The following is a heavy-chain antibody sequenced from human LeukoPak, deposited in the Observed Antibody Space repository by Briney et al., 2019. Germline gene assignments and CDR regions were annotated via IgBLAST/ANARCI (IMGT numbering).Heavy chain of an antibody. CDR2: IRSKAYGGTT. D-gene: IGHD6-19*01. CDR3: TRDVGLGIAVADSFDP. V-gene: IGHV3-49*04. CDR1: GFTFGDYA. J-gene: IGHJ5*02. Sequence: PGGSLRLSCTASGFTFGDYAMSWVRQAPGKGLEWVGFIRSKAYGGTTEYAASVKGRFTISRDDSKSIAYLQMNSLKTEDTAVYYCTRDVGLGIAVADSFDPWGQGTLVTVSS.